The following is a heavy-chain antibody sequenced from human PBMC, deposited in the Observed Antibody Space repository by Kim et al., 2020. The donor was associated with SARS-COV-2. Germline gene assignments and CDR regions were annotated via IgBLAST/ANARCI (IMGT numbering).Heavy chain of an antibody. V-gene: IGHV3-66*01. D-gene: IGHD3-9*01. J-gene: IGHJ3*01. CDR1: GLTVSSNY. CDR3: ARVVLSHDNNPCAAYDV. CDR2: IYIGGST. Sequence: GGSLRLSCAASGLTVSSNYMTWVRQSPGKGLEWVSVIYIGGSTFYVDSVKGRFTISRDNSNNMVYLQMNSLTVGDTAVYYCARVVLSHDNNPCAAYDVWGHGTLVTVSS.